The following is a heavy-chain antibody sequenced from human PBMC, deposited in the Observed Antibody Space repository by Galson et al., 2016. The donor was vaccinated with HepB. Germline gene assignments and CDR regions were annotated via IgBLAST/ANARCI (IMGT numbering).Heavy chain of an antibody. D-gene: IGHD1-26*01. CDR1: GASITNNNW. V-gene: IGHV3-7*04. J-gene: IGHJ4*02. CDR2: INKDGSEK. CDR3: ARDVWEVIPDNCDY. Sequence: ETLSLTCTVSGASITNNNWWSWVRQAPGKGLEWVANINKDGSEKYYVDSVKGRFTISRDNAKNSLFLQMNSLRGDDTAVYYCARDVWEVIPDNCDYWGQGTLVTVSS.